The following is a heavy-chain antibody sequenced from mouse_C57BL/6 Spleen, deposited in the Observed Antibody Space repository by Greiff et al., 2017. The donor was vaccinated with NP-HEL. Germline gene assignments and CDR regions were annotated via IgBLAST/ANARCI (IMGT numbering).Heavy chain of an antibody. D-gene: IGHD2-3*01. J-gene: IGHJ3*01. Sequence: QVQLQQSGAELVMPGASVKLSCKASGYTFTSYWMHWVKQRPGQGLEWIGEIDPSDSYTNYNQKFKGKSTLTVDKSSSTAYMQLSSLTSEDSAVYCCARGDGYYPFAYWGQGTLVTVSA. CDR2: IDPSDSYT. CDR3: ARGDGYYPFAY. CDR1: GYTFTSYW. V-gene: IGHV1-69*01.